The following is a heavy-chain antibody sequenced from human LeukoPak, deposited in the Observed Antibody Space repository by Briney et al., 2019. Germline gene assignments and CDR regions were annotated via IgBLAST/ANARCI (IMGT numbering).Heavy chain of an antibody. J-gene: IGHJ4*02. CDR2: ISYDGNDK. Sequence: GGSLRLSCVASGFTFKNYGMHWVRQAPGKGLEWVGVISYDGNDKYYANSVKGRFTISRDNSKNTLYLQVNSLRAEDTAVYYCAKDSPGGDHDYWGQGTLVTVSS. V-gene: IGHV3-30*18. D-gene: IGHD2-21*01. CDR3: AKDSPGGDHDY. CDR1: GFTFKNYG.